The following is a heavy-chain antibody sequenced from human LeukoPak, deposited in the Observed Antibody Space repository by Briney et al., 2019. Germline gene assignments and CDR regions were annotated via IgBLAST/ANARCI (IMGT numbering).Heavy chain of an antibody. V-gene: IGHV3-21*01. Sequence: GGSLRLSCAASGFTFSSFSMNWVRQAPGKGLEWVSSISVSSSSLYYADSVKGRFTISRDNAKNSLYLQMNSLRAEDTAVYYCARSMVRGVIRNYWYFDLWGRGTLVTVSS. CDR2: ISVSSSSL. J-gene: IGHJ2*01. D-gene: IGHD3-10*01. CDR1: GFTFSSFS. CDR3: ARSMVRGVIRNYWYFDL.